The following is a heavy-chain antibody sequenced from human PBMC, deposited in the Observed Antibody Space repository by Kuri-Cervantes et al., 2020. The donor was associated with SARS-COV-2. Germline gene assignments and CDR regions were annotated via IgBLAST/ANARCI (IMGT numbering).Heavy chain of an antibody. Sequence: SQTLSLTCAISGDSVYSNSAAWNWIRQSPSRGLEWLGRTYYRSKWYNDYAVSVKSRITINPDTSKNQFSLQPNSVTPDDTAVYYCARNIAAAGRIFDYWGQGTLVTVSS. CDR2: TYYRSKWYN. V-gene: IGHV6-1*01. J-gene: IGHJ4*02. D-gene: IGHD6-13*01. CDR1: GDSVYSNSAA. CDR3: ARNIAAAGRIFDY.